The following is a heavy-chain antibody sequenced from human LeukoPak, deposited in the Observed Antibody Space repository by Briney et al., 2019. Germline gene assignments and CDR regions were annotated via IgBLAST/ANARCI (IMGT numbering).Heavy chain of an antibody. CDR3: ARDVKYQLLHWFDN. Sequence: ASVKVSCNASGYTFTSYGISWVRQAPGQALEWMGWISPYTGDTNYAQNLQGRVTMTTDTSTSTAYMELRSLRSDDTAVYYCARDVKYQLLHWFDNWGEGTLVTVSS. CDR2: ISPYTGDT. J-gene: IGHJ4*02. CDR1: GYTFTSYG. V-gene: IGHV1-18*01. D-gene: IGHD2-2*01.